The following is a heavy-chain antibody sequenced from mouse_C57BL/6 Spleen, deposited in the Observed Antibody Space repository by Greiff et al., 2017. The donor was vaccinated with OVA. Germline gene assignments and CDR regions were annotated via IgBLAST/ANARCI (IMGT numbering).Heavy chain of an antibody. D-gene: IGHD1-1*02. Sequence: EVKLMESGGGLVQPGGSLKLSCAASGFTFSDYYMYWVRQTPEKRLEWVAYISNGGGSTYYPDTVKGRFTISRDNAKNTLYLQMSRLESEDTAMYYCARPRGSYMYFDVWGTGTTVTVSS. V-gene: IGHV5-12*01. J-gene: IGHJ1*03. CDR3: ARPRGSYMYFDV. CDR1: GFTFSDYY. CDR2: ISNGGGST.